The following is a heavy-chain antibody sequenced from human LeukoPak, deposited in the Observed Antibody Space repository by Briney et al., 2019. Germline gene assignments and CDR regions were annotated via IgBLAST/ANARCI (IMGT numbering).Heavy chain of an antibody. D-gene: IGHD1-1*01. CDR2: TYYRSKWYN. V-gene: IGHV6-1*01. Sequence: SQTLSLTCAISGDSVSSNSAAWNWIRQSPSRGLEWLGRTYYRSKWYNDYAVSLKSRITTNPDTSKNQFSLQLNSVTPADTAVYYCVRVGMATKYYFDYWGQGTLVTVSS. J-gene: IGHJ4*02. CDR1: GDSVSSNSAA. CDR3: VRVGMATKYYFDY.